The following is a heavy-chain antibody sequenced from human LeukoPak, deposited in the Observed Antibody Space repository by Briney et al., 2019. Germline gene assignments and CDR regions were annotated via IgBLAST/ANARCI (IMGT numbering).Heavy chain of an antibody. D-gene: IGHD6-19*01. CDR3: ASLNSSGWSFDY. CDR2: INPSGGST. J-gene: IGHJ4*02. Sequence: GASVKVSCKASGYTFTGYYMHWVRQAPGQGLEWMGIINPSGGSTSYAQKFQGRVTMTRDTSTSTVYMELSSLRSEDTAVYYCASLNSSGWSFDYWGQGTLVTVSS. CDR1: GYTFTGYY. V-gene: IGHV1-46*01.